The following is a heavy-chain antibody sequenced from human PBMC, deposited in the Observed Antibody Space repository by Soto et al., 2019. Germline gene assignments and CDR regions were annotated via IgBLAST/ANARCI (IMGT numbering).Heavy chain of an antibody. Sequence: GGSLGLSCAASGFTFSSYGMHWVRQAPGKGLEWVAVISYDGSNKYYADSVKGRFTISRDNSKNTLYLQMNSLRAEDTAVYYSAKDPVGMDDFWSGYFGLKSTYGMDVWGQGTTVTVSS. CDR1: GFTFSSYG. V-gene: IGHV3-30*18. J-gene: IGHJ6*02. CDR2: ISYDGSNK. D-gene: IGHD3-3*01. CDR3: AKDPVGMDDFWSGYFGLKSTYGMDV.